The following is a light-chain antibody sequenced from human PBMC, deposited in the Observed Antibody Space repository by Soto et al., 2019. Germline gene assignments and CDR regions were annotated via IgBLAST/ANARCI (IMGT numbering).Light chain of an antibody. J-gene: IGLJ1*01. CDR3: LSYTSSGTHV. Sequence: QSVLTQPASVSGSPRQSITISCNGTSSDVGNYKYVSWYQQHPGKAPKLMIYDVSNRPSEISNCFSRSNSGNTASLTFYGLQAEEETDYYCLSYTSSGTHVLGSGTKVTV. CDR1: SSDVGNYKY. CDR2: DVS. V-gene: IGLV2-14*03.